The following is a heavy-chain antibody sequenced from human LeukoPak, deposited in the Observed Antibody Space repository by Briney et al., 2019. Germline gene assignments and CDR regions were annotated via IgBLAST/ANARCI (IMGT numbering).Heavy chain of an antibody. D-gene: IGHD2-2*01. V-gene: IGHV3-7*01. CDR2: IKQDGSEK. J-gene: IGHJ4*02. CDR3: ARVGWYCSSTSCSTFDY. CDR1: GFTFSSYW. Sequence: PGGSLRLSCAASGFTFSSYWMSWVRQAPGKGLEWVANIKQDGSEKYYVDSVKGRFTISRDNAKNSLYLQMNSLRAEDTAVYYCARVGWYCSSTSCSTFDYWGQGTLVTVSS.